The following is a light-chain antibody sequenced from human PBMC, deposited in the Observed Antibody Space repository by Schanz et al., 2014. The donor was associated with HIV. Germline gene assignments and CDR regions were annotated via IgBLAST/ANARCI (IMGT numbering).Light chain of an antibody. Sequence: DIQMTQSPSTLSASVGDRVTITCRARHSISSWLAWYQQKPGKPPKLLIYQASSLETGVPSRFSGSGFGTEFTFSISSLQPDDFATYYCQQYSDYVFTFGPGTKVEI. CDR1: HSISSW. CDR2: QAS. J-gene: IGKJ3*01. CDR3: QQYSDYVFT. V-gene: IGKV1-5*03.